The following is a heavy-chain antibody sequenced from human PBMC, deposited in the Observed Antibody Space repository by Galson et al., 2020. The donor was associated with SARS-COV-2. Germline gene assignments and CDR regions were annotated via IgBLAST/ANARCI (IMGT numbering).Heavy chain of an antibody. Sequence: GGSLRLSCAASGFTFTSYEMNWVRQAPGKGLEWISYISDSGTNTYYADSVKGRFTISRDNTKKSVYLQMTSLRAEDTAVYYCASPHLAAANFFGAFDLWGRGTMVTVSS. CDR1: GFTFTSYE. CDR2: ISDSGTNT. D-gene: IGHD6-13*01. J-gene: IGHJ3*01. V-gene: IGHV3-48*03. CDR3: ASPHLAAANFFGAFDL.